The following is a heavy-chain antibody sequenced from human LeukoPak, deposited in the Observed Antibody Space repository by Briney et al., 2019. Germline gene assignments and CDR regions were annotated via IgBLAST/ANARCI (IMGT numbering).Heavy chain of an antibody. D-gene: IGHD2-2*01. Sequence: PSETLSLTCTVSGGSISSYYRSRIRQPAGKGLEWIGRIYTSGSTNYNPSLKSRVTMSVDTSKNQFSLKLSSVTAADTAVYYCARDPMSYCSSTSCPLGFDPWGQGTLVTVSS. CDR2: IYTSGST. V-gene: IGHV4-4*07. J-gene: IGHJ5*02. CDR3: ARDPMSYCSSTSCPLGFDP. CDR1: GGSISSYY.